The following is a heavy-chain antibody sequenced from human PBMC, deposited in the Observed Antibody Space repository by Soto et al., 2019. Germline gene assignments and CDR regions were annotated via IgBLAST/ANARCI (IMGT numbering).Heavy chain of an antibody. CDR2: ISSGSVYI. Sequence: GGSLRLSCAASGFTFNSYSVNWVRQAPGKGLEWVASISSGSVYIDFADSVKGRFTISRDDVTNSVSLQMDSLRVEDTGIYYCARYDAFKAFDLWGQGTMVTVSS. J-gene: IGHJ3*01. CDR1: GFTFNSYS. V-gene: IGHV3-21*01. CDR3: ARYDAFKAFDL. D-gene: IGHD1-1*01.